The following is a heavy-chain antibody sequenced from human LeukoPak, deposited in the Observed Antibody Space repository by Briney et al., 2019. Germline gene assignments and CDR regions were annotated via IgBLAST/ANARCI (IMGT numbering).Heavy chain of an antibody. D-gene: IGHD3-22*01. CDR2: IYYSGST. V-gene: IGHV4-59*08. CDR1: GGSISSYY. CDR3: ARLYGQYDSSGYYSPFDY. J-gene: IGHJ4*02. Sequence: SETLSLTCTASGGSISSYYWSWIRQPPGKGLEWIGYIYYSGSTNYNPSLKSRVTLSVDTSKNQFSLKLSSVTAADTAVYYCARLYGQYDSSGYYSPFDYWGQGTLVTVSS.